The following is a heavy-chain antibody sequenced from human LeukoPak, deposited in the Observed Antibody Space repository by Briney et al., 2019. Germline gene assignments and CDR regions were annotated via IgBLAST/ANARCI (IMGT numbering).Heavy chain of an antibody. V-gene: IGHV1-2*02. J-gene: IGHJ4*02. CDR3: ARGVIAAAGTDDY. CDR2: INPNSGGT. D-gene: IGHD6-13*01. Sequence: EASVKVSCKASGYTFTGYYMHCVRQAPGQGIEWMGWINPNSGGTNYAQKFQGRVTMTRDTSISTAYMELSRLRSDDTAVYCCARGVIAAAGTDDYWGQGTLATVSS. CDR1: GYTFTGYY.